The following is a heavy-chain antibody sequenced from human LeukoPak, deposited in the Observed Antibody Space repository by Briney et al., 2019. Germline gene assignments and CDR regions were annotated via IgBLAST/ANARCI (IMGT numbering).Heavy chain of an antibody. V-gene: IGHV3-48*03. J-gene: IGHJ4*02. D-gene: IGHD3-3*01. CDR3: ARGVYDFWSGYLTTYYFDY. CDR2: ISSSGSTI. Sequence: PGGSLRLSCAASGFTFSSYEMNWVRQAPGKGLEWVSYISSSGSTIYYADSVKGRFTISRDNAKNSLYLQMNSLRAEDTAVYYCARGVYDFWSGYLTTYYFDYWGQGTLVTVSS. CDR1: GFTFSSYE.